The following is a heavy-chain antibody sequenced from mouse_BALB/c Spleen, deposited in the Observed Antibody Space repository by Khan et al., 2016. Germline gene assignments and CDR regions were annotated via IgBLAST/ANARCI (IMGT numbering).Heavy chain of an antibody. CDR1: GYTFSNSW. Sequence: QVQLQQPGAELMKPGASVKISCKATGYTFSNSWIEWVKQRPGHGLEWIGEILPRSGSTNFNENFKGKATFTADTSSNTAYMQLSSLTSEDSAVYYCARTDRRGYFDYWGQGSSLTVSS. CDR2: ILPRSGST. CDR3: ARTDRRGYFDY. V-gene: IGHV1-9*01. J-gene: IGHJ2*02.